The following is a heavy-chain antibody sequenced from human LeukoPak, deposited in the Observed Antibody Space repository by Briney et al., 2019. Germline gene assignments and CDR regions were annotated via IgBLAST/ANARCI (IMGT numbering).Heavy chain of an antibody. CDR3: ARHLGARQAAGDFDY. CDR1: GYSFTSYW. V-gene: IGHV5-51*01. CDR2: IYPGDSDT. Sequence: GESLKISCKGSGYSFTSYWIGWVRQMPGKGLEWMGIIYPGDSDTRYSPSFQGQVTISADKSISTAYLQWSSLKASDTAMYYCARHLGARQAAGDFDYWGQGTLVTVSS. J-gene: IGHJ4*02. D-gene: IGHD6-19*01.